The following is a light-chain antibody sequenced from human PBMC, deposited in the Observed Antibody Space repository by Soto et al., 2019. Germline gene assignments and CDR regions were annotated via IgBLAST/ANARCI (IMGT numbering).Light chain of an antibody. V-gene: IGKV1-9*01. CDR2: SAS. Sequence: ETQLTQSPSFLSASVGETVTITCRASQGFSNYLAWFQQRPGKAPQLLIYSASTLQTGVPSRFSGSGSGTEFTLTINSLQPEDFATYYRLQLNRYPRTFGGGTKVDIK. J-gene: IGKJ4*01. CDR1: QGFSNY. CDR3: LQLNRYPRT.